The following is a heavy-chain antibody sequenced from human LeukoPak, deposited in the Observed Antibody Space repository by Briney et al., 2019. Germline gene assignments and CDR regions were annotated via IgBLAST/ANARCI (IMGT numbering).Heavy chain of an antibody. V-gene: IGHV3-33*06. CDR3: AKENPYCSGGSCYSGQPWFDP. Sequence: GGSLRLSCAASGFTFSNYGMHWVRQAPGKGLEWVAVIWYDGSNKYYGDSVKGRFTISRDNSKKTLYLQMNSLRAEDTAVYYCAKENPYCSGGSCYSGQPWFDPWGQGTLVTVSS. D-gene: IGHD2-15*01. CDR1: GFTFSNYG. J-gene: IGHJ5*02. CDR2: IWYDGSNK.